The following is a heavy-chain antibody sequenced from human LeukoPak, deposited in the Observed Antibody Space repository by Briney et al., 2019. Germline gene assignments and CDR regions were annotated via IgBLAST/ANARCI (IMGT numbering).Heavy chain of an antibody. CDR3: ARALWGQRSSAYFDY. CDR1: GFTFSSYA. J-gene: IGHJ4*02. CDR2: ISYDGSNK. D-gene: IGHD2-21*01. V-gene: IGHV3-30*04. Sequence: GGSLRLSCAASGFTFSSYAMHWVRQAPGKGLEWVAVISYDGSNKYYADSVKGRFTISGDNSKNTLYLQMNSLRAEDTAVYYCARALWGQRSSAYFDYWGRGTLVTVSS.